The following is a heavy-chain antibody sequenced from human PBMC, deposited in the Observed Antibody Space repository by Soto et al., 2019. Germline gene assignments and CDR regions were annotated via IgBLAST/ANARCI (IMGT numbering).Heavy chain of an antibody. CDR3: AIQGYCSSTSCYPRGMDV. D-gene: IGHD2-2*01. Sequence: GASVKVSCNASGGTFSSYAISWVRPAPGQGLEWMGGIIPIFGTANYAQKFQGRVTITADDSTSTAYMELSSLRSEDTAVYYCAIQGYCSSTSCYPRGMDVWGQGTTVTVSS. CDR1: GGTFSSYA. CDR2: IIPIFGTA. J-gene: IGHJ6*02. V-gene: IGHV1-69*13.